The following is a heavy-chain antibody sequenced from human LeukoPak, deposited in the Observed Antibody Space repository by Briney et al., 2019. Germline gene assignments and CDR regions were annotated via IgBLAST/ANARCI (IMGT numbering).Heavy chain of an antibody. CDR2: IKQDGSQR. CDR3: ARRGGSSSRRSPIDY. Sequence: GGSLRLSCAASGFTFSTYAMSWVRQAPGKGPEWVANIKQDGSQRYYVDSVRGRFTISRDSAKNSLFLQKNGLRAEDTAVYYCARRGGSSSRRSPIDYWGQGTLVTVSS. J-gene: IGHJ4*02. CDR1: GFTFSTYA. V-gene: IGHV3-7*03. D-gene: IGHD6-6*01.